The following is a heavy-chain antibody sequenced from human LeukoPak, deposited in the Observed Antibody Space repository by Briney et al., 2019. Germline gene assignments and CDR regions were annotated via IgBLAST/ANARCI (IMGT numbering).Heavy chain of an antibody. Sequence: PGGSLRLSCAASGFTISAFARHWSGQAPGKGLEWVAAISYDASNKYYAVSVRGRFTISRDNSRNTLFLQMNSLRADDTAVYYCARGTTAIVAETTDALDIWGQGTVVTVSS. V-gene: IGHV3-30-3*01. D-gene: IGHD5-12*01. CDR3: ARGTTAIVAETTDALDI. CDR2: ISYDASNK. CDR1: GFTISAFA. J-gene: IGHJ3*02.